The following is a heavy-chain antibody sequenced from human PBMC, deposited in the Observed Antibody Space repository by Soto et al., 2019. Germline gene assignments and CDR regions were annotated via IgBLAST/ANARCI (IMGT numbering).Heavy chain of an antibody. D-gene: IGHD5-18*01. J-gene: IGHJ6*02. CDR2: ISYDGSNK. CDR3: ARDRGYSYGLYYYYYYGMDV. Sequence: GGSLRLSCAASGFTFSSYAMHWVRQAPGKGLEWVAVISYDGSNKYYADSVKGRFTISRDNSKNTLYLQMNSLRAEDTAVYYCARDRGYSYGLYYYYYYGMDVWGQGTTVTGSS. CDR1: GFTFSSYA. V-gene: IGHV3-30-3*01.